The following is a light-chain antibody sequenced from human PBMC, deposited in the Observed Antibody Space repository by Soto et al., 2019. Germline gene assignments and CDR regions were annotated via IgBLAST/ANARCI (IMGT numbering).Light chain of an antibody. Sequence: QSVLTQPPSASGTPGQRVTISCSGSSSNIGTNTVNWYQQLPGTAPKLLIYSSSQRPSGVPDRFSGSKSGTSASLAISGLQSEDAADYYCASWDDSLNGVLFGGGTKLTVL. CDR3: ASWDDSLNGVL. J-gene: IGLJ2*01. CDR2: SSS. V-gene: IGLV1-44*01. CDR1: SSNIGTNT.